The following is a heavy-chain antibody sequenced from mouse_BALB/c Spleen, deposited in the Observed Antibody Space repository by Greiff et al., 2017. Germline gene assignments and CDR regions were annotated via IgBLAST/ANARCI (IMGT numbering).Heavy chain of an antibody. CDR2: IDPANGNT. D-gene: IGHD3-2*01. CDR3: ATGDSSGYLY. J-gene: IGHJ2*01. Sequence: VQLQQSGAELVKPGASVKLSCTASGFNIKDTYMHWVKQRPEQGLEWIGRIDPANGNTKYDPKFQGKATITADTSSNTAYLQLSSLTSEDTAVYYCATGDSSGYLYWGQGTTLTVSS. CDR1: GFNIKDTY. V-gene: IGHV14-3*02.